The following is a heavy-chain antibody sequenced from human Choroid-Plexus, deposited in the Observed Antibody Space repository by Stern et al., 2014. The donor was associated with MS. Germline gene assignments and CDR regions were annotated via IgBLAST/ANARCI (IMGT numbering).Heavy chain of an antibody. V-gene: IGHV1-2*02. CDR2: INPNTGGT. D-gene: IGHD3-3*01. J-gene: IGHJ6*02. CDR1: GYIFTGYY. CDR3: ARDQRGITIFGVVTDYYYLGMDV. Sequence: DQLVESGAEVKKPGASVKVSCKTSGYIFTGYYIHWVRQAPGQGLEWMAWINPNTGGTKYAQKFQGRVTMSRYTSISTAYVELSSLTSDDTAVYYCARDQRGITIFGVVTDYYYLGMDVWGQGTTVTVSS.